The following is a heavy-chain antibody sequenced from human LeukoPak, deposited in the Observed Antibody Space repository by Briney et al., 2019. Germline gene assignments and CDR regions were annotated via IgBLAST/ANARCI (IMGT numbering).Heavy chain of an antibody. Sequence: PGGSLRLSCEASGFTFSNAWMSWVRQAPGKWLEWVGRIKRKTDGGTTDYAAPVKGRFTISRNDSKNTLYLQMNSLKTEDTAVYYCTTGETAMVDGNYFDYWGQGTLVTVSS. V-gene: IGHV3-15*01. CDR1: GFTFSNAW. J-gene: IGHJ4*02. CDR2: IKRKTDGGTT. D-gene: IGHD5-18*01. CDR3: TTGETAMVDGNYFDY.